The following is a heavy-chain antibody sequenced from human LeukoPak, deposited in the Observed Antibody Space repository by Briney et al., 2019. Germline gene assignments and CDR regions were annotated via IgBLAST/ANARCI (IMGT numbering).Heavy chain of an antibody. V-gene: IGHV1-18*01. J-gene: IGHJ3*02. D-gene: IGHD1-26*01. CDR3: ARPKGELLAAFDI. Sequence: ASVKVSCKASGGTFSSYAISWVRQAPGQGLEWMGWISAYNGNTNYAQKLQGRVTMTTDTSTSTAYMELRSLRSDDTAVYYCARPKGELLAAFDIWGQGTMVTVSS. CDR2: ISAYNGNT. CDR1: GGTFSSYA.